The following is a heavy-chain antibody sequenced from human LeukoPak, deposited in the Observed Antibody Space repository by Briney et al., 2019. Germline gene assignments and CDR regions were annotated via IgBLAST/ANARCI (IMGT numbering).Heavy chain of an antibody. CDR2: IYYSGST. Sequence: SETLSLTCTVSGGSISSYYWSWIRQPPGKGLEWIGYIYYSGSTNYNPSLKSRVTISVDTSKNQFSLKLSSVTAADTAVYYCARGGTYYYDSSGYYGYYYYYMDVWGKGTTVTVSS. V-gene: IGHV4-59*01. D-gene: IGHD3-22*01. CDR1: GGSISSYY. CDR3: ARGGTYYYDSSGYYGYYYYYMDV. J-gene: IGHJ6*03.